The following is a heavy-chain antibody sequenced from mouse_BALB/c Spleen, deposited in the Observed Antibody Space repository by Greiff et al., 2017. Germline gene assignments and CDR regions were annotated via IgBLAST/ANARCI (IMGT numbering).Heavy chain of an antibody. CDR1: GYSITSDYA. Sequence: EVKLMESGPGLVKPSQSLSLTCTVTGYSITSDYAWNWIRQFPGNKLEWMGYISYSGSTSYNPSLKSRISITRDTSKNQFFLQLNSVTTEDTATYYCARDDGYYVGNAMDYWGQGTSVTVSS. V-gene: IGHV3-2*02. J-gene: IGHJ4*01. D-gene: IGHD2-3*01. CDR2: ISYSGST. CDR3: ARDDGYYVGNAMDY.